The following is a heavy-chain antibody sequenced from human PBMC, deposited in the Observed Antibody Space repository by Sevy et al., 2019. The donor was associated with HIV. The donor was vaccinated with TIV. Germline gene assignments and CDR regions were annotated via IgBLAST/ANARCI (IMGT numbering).Heavy chain of an antibody. CDR1: GFTFSSYA. Sequence: GGSLRLSCAASGFTFSSYAMSWVRQAPGKGLEWVSAISGCGGSTYYADSVKGRFTISRDNTKNTLYLQMNSLRAEDLGVYYWAKDHEDSSGGSINWFDPWGQGTLVTVSS. D-gene: IGHD6-19*01. V-gene: IGHV3-23*01. J-gene: IGHJ5*02. CDR3: AKDHEDSSGGSINWFDP. CDR2: ISGCGGST.